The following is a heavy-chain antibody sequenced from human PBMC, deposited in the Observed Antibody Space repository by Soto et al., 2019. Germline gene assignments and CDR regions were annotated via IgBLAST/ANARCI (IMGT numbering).Heavy chain of an antibody. V-gene: IGHV4-39*01. D-gene: IGHD3-22*01. J-gene: IGHJ3*02. Sequence: QLQLQESGPGLVKPSETLSLTCTVSGGSISSSSYYWGWIRQPPGKGLEWIGSIYYSGSTYYNPSLKSRVTISVDTSKNQSSLKLSSVTAADTAVYYCAGQINTMIVRDAFDIWGQGTMVTVSS. CDR2: IYYSGST. CDR1: GGSISSSSYY. CDR3: AGQINTMIVRDAFDI.